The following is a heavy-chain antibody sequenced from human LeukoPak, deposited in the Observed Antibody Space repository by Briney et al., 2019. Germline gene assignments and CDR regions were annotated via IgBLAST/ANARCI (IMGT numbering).Heavy chain of an antibody. D-gene: IGHD6-13*01. J-gene: IGHJ4*02. Sequence: GGSLRLSCAASGFTFSSYGMHWVRQAPGKGLEWVAVISYDGSNKYYADSVKGRFTISRDNSKNTLYLQMNSLRAEDTAVYYCVREDIGEIAAAKSHFDYWGQGTLVTVSS. CDR2: ISYDGSNK. V-gene: IGHV3-33*08. CDR3: VREDIGEIAAAKSHFDY. CDR1: GFTFSSYG.